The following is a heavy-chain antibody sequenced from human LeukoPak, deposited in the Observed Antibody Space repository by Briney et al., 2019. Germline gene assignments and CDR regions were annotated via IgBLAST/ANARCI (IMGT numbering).Heavy chain of an antibody. J-gene: IGHJ6*03. CDR3: ARFISPDSYFYFTNYYYMDV. Sequence: SETLSLTCTVSGDSISHYYWPWIRQPPGRGLEWVAFIYYTGINNYNPSFQSTVITSLDTSKNQLTLKLRTVTAADTAVYYCARFISPDSYFYFTNYYYMDVWGKGTAVTVSS. V-gene: IGHV4-59*01. D-gene: IGHD3-10*01. CDR1: GDSISHYY. CDR2: IYYTGIN.